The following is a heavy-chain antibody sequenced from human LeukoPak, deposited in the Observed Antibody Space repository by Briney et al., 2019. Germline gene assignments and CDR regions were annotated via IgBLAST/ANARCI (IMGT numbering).Heavy chain of an antibody. CDR2: ISAYNGNT. V-gene: IGHV1-18*01. CDR1: GYTFTGYF. J-gene: IGHJ4*02. Sequence: ASVKVSCKASGYTFTGYFIHWVRQAPGQGLEWMGWISAYNGNTNYAQKLQGRVTMTTDTSTSTAYMELRSLRSDDTAAYYCARGSGDGSGSPQYYFDYWGQGTLVTVSS. D-gene: IGHD3-10*01. CDR3: ARGSGDGSGSPQYYFDY.